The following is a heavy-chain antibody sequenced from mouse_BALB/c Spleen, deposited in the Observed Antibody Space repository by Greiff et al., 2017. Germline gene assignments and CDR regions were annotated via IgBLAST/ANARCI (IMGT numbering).Heavy chain of an antibody. CDR1: GYSITSDYA. CDR2: ISYSGST. J-gene: IGHJ4*01. CDR3: ANKRAYRYDGDYYAMDY. D-gene: IGHD2-14*01. V-gene: IGHV3-2*02. Sequence: EVQLQQSGPGLVKPSQSLSLTFTVTGYSITSDYAWNWIRQFPGNKLEWMGYISYSGSTSYNPSLKSRISITRDTSKNQFFLQLNSVTTEDTATYYCANKRAYRYDGDYYAMDYWGQGTSVTVSS.